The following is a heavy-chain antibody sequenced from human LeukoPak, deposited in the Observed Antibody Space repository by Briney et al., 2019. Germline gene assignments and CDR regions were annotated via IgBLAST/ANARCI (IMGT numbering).Heavy chain of an antibody. CDR2: ISSSSSYI. Sequence: GGSLRLSCAASGFTFSSYAMHWVRQAPGKGLEWVSSISSSSSYIYYADSVKGRFTISRDNAKNSLYLQMNSLRAEDTAVYYCARVVVVPAARLWKPNAFDIWGQGTMVTVSS. CDR3: ARVVVVPAARLWKPNAFDI. J-gene: IGHJ3*02. D-gene: IGHD2-2*01. V-gene: IGHV3-21*01. CDR1: GFTFSSYA.